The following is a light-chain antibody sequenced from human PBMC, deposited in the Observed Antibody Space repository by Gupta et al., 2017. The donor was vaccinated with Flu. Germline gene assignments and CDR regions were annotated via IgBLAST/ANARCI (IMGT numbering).Light chain of an antibody. V-gene: IGKV3-15*01. Sequence: EILMTQSPATLSVSPGERATLSCRASQSVSSNLAWYQQRPGQTPRLLIYGASNRATAIPARFSGSGSGTEFTLTISSLQSEDFAVYYCQHDNNWPLTFGGGTKVEIK. CDR3: QHDNNWPLT. J-gene: IGKJ4*01. CDR2: GAS. CDR1: QSVSSN.